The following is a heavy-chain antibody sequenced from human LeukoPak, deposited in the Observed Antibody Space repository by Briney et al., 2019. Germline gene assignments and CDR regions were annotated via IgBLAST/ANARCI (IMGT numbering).Heavy chain of an antibody. CDR1: GGSISSYY. V-gene: IGHV4-59*01. D-gene: IGHD6-19*01. CDR2: IYYSGST. J-gene: IGHJ3*02. CDR3: ARDRGGWYDDDAFDI. Sequence: SETLSLTCTVSGGSISSYYWSWSRQPPGKGLEWIGYIYYSGSTNYNPSLKSRFTISVDTSKNQFSLKLSSVAAADTAVYYCARDRGGWYDDDAFDIWGQGTMVTVSS.